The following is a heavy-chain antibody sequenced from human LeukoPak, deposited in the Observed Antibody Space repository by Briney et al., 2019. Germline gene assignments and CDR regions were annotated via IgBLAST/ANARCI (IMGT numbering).Heavy chain of an antibody. CDR1: GYTFTSYT. CDR3: AREGDRRGHSGTGLLIGY. Sequence: GASVKVSCKASGYTFTSYTISWVRQAPGQGLEWMGRIIPILGIASYAQKFQGRVTITADKSTSTAYMELSSLRSEDTAVYYCAREGDRRGHSGTGLLIGYWGQGTLVTVSS. CDR2: IIPILGIA. D-gene: IGHD6-13*01. V-gene: IGHV1-69*04. J-gene: IGHJ4*02.